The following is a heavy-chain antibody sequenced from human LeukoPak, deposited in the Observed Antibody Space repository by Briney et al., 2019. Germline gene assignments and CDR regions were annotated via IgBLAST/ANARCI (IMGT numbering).Heavy chain of an antibody. CDR2: IYDSGST. Sequence: PSETLSLTCTVSGGSISSYYWSWIRQPPGKGLEWIGNIYDSGSTNYNPSLKSRVTISVDTSKDQCSLKLSSVTAADTAVYYCARQSISGSSLSYFDYWGQGTLVNVSS. CDR1: GGSISSYY. CDR3: ARQSISGSSLSYFDY. V-gene: IGHV4-59*01. J-gene: IGHJ4*02. D-gene: IGHD3-22*01.